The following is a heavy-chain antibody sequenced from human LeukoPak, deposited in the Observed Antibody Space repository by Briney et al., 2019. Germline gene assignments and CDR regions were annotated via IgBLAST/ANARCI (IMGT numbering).Heavy chain of an antibody. J-gene: IGHJ4*02. V-gene: IGHV1-2*02. Sequence: VASVKVSCKASGYTFTSYVISWVRQAPGQGLEWMGWINPNSGGTNYAQKFQGRVIMTRDTSISTAYMELSRLKSDDTAVYYCVREGGQVGSSRNFDYWGQGTLVTVSS. CDR3: VREGGQVGSSRNFDY. D-gene: IGHD1-26*01. CDR2: INPNSGGT. CDR1: GYTFTSYV.